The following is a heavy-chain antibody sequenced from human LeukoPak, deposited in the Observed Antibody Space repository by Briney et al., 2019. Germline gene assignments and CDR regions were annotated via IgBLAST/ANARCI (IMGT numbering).Heavy chain of an antibody. J-gene: IGHJ4*02. V-gene: IGHV3-23*01. CDR1: GFTFSSYA. D-gene: IGHD2-21*02. Sequence: GGSLRLSCVVSGFTFSSYAMSWVRQAPVKGLEWVSAISGSGGSTYYADSVKGRFTISRDNSKNTLYVQMNSLRAEDTAVYYCAKGVETFDYWGQGTLVTVSS. CDR2: ISGSGGST. CDR3: AKGVETFDY.